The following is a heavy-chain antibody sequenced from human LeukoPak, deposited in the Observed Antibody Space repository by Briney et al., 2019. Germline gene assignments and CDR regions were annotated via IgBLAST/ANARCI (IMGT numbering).Heavy chain of an antibody. V-gene: IGHV3-20*04. J-gene: IGHJ4*02. CDR3: AKADTFGGVIVLYYFDY. CDR1: GFTFDDYG. Sequence: GGSLRLSCAASGFTFDDYGMSWVRQAPGKGLEWVSGINWNGGSTGYADSVKGRFTISRDNAKNSLYLQMNSLRAEDTAVYYCAKADTFGGVIVLYYFDYWGQGTLVTVSS. D-gene: IGHD3-16*02. CDR2: INWNGGST.